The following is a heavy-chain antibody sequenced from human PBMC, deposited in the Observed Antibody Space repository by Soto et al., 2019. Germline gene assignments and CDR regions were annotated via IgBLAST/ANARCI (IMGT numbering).Heavy chain of an antibody. J-gene: IGHJ5*02. D-gene: IGHD3-16*01. Sequence: PGGSLRLSCAASGFTFTGYSMNWVRQAPGQGLEWVSYITSKSTTIKYADSVKGRFTVSRDNAKNSLYLQLNSLRDEDTAVYYCAREMGACSDSSCYPGPYDSWGQGTLVTVSS. CDR2: ITSKSTTI. CDR1: GFTFTGYS. CDR3: AREMGACSDSSCYPGPYDS. V-gene: IGHV3-48*02.